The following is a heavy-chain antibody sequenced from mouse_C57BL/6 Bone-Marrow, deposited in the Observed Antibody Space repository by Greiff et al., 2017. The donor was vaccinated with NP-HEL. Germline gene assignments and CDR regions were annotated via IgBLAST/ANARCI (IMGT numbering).Heavy chain of an antibody. V-gene: IGHV1-4*01. J-gene: IGHJ1*03. CDR1: GYTFTSYT. D-gene: IGHD2-5*01. CDR3: ARRDSNYRYFDV. CDR2: INPSSGYT. Sequence: VQLQHSGAELARPGASVKMSCKASGYTFTSYTMHWVKQRPGQGLEWIGYINPSSGYTKYNQKFKDKATLTADKSSSTAYMQLSSLTSEDSAVYYCARRDSNYRYFDVWGTGTTVTVSS.